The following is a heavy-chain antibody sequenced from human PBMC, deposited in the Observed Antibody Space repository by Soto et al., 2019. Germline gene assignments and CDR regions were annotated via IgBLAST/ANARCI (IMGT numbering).Heavy chain of an antibody. CDR2: ISAHNGNT. V-gene: IGHV1-18*01. CDR1: GYAFTTYG. Sequence: QVHLVQSGAEVKKPGASVKVSCKGSGYAFTTYGITWVRQAPGQGLEWMGWISAHNGNTNDAQKLQGRVTVTRDTSTRTAYRELRSLRSDVTAVYYCARGRDGNYWGQGALVTGSS. CDR3: ARGRDGNY. J-gene: IGHJ4*02.